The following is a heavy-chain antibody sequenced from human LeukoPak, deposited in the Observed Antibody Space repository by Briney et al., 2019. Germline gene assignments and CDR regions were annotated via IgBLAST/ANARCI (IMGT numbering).Heavy chain of an antibody. CDR2: ISAYNGNT. CDR3: ARDLQYYDFWGGYSPDYYMDV. J-gene: IGHJ6*03. D-gene: IGHD3-3*01. CDR1: GYTFTSYG. V-gene: IGHV1-18*01. Sequence: ASVKVSCKAPGYTFTSYGISWVRQAPGQGLEWMGWISAYNGNTNYAQKLQGRVTMTTDTSTSTAYMELRSLRSDDTAVYYCARDLQYYDFWGGYSPDYYMDVWGKGTTVTVSS.